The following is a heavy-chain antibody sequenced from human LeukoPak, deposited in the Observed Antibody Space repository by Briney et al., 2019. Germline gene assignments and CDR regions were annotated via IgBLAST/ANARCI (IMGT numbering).Heavy chain of an antibody. D-gene: IGHD3-9*01. J-gene: IGHJ3*02. V-gene: IGHV1-18*01. CDR2: ISVHNSNT. Sequence: ASVKVSCKASGYTFTRYAITWVRQAPGQGPEWMGRISVHNSNTNYAQKLQGRVTMTTDTSTSTAYMELRSLRSDDTAVYYCARGGYYNILTGYETADAFDIWGQGTMVTVSP. CDR1: GYTFTRYA. CDR3: ARGGYYNILTGYETADAFDI.